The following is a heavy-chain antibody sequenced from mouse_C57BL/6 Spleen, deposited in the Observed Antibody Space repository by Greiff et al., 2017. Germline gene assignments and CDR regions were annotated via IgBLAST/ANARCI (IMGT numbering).Heavy chain of an antibody. J-gene: IGHJ2*01. D-gene: IGHD1-1*01. V-gene: IGHV14-1*01. CDR2: IDPEDGAT. CDR3: TTEATVVATGDFDY. Sequence: EVQLQESGAELVRPGASVKLSCTASGFNIKDYYMHWVKQRPEQGLEWIGRIDPEDGATEYAPKFQGKATMTADTSSHTAYLQLSSLTSEDTAVYYCTTEATVVATGDFDYWGQGTTLTVSS. CDR1: GFNIKDYY.